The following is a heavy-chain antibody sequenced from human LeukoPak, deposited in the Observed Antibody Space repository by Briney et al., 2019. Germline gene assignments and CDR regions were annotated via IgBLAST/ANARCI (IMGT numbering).Heavy chain of an antibody. CDR2: IIPKYSAS. Sequence: ASVKVSCKASGGSFSDYPINWVRQAPGQGLEGLGGIIPKYSASNYAQAFQGRVTITADESTNTVYMEMSGLRPDDTAVYYCVRPDRIFGVPAAFDAWGQGTLVAVSS. CDR1: GGSFSDYP. CDR3: VRPDRIFGVPAAFDA. J-gene: IGHJ3*01. V-gene: IGHV1-69*13. D-gene: IGHD3-3*02.